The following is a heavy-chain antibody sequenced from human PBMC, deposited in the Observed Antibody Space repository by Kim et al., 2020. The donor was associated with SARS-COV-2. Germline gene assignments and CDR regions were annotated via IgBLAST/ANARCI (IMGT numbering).Heavy chain of an antibody. J-gene: IGHJ6*02. CDR1: GGSISSYY. CDR2: IYYSGST. D-gene: IGHD6-19*01. CDR3: ARGGGWTYAESSYGMDV. Sequence: SETLSLTCTVSGGSISSYYWSWIRQPPGKGLEWIGYIYYSGSTNYNPSLKSRVTLSVDTSKNQFSLKLSSVTAADTDVYYCARGGGWTYAESSYGMDVWGQGTTVTVSS. V-gene: IGHV4-59*13.